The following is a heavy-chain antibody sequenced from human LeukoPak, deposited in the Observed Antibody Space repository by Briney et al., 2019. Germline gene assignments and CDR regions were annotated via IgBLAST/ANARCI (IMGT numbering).Heavy chain of an antibody. D-gene: IGHD3-3*01. CDR1: GGSFSGYY. Sequence: KPSETLSLTCAVYGGSFSGYYWSWIRQPPGKGLEWIGEINHSGSTNYNPSLKSRVTISVDTSKNQFSLKLSSVTAADTAVYYCASTSRLDYDFWSGSGSLDYWGQGTLVTVSS. V-gene: IGHV4-34*01. CDR2: INHSGST. CDR3: ASTSRLDYDFWSGSGSLDY. J-gene: IGHJ4*02.